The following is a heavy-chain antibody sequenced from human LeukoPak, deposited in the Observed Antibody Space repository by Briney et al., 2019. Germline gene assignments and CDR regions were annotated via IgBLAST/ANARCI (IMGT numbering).Heavy chain of an antibody. V-gene: IGHV3-53*01. CDR2: IYSGGST. J-gene: IGHJ4*02. Sequence: PSETLSLTCTVSGGSISSYYMSWVRQAPGKGLEWVSVIYSGGSTYYADSVKGRFTISRDNSKNTLYLQMNSLRAEDTAVYYCARGSRYCSGGSCYSGFFDYWGQGTLVTVSS. CDR1: GGSISSYY. CDR3: ARGSRYCSGGSCYSGFFDY. D-gene: IGHD2-15*01.